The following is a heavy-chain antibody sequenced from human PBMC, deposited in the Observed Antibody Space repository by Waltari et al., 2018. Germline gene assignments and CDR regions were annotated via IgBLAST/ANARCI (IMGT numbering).Heavy chain of an antibody. D-gene: IGHD4-17*01. CDR1: GGTFSRYA. V-gene: IGHV1-69*04. Sequence: QVQLVHAGAEVRKPGSSVKVSCKASGGTFSRYAIRWVRQARGQGLEWMGGIIPILGIANYAQKFQGRVTITADESTSTAYMELSSLRSEDTAVYYCARVRGGEYGDPDAFDIWGQGTMVTVSS. J-gene: IGHJ3*02. CDR3: ARVRGGEYGDPDAFDI. CDR2: IIPILGIA.